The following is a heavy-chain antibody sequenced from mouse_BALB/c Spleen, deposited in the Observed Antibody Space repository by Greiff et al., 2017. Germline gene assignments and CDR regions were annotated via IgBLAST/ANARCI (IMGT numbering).Heavy chain of an antibody. CDR1: GFTFSNYW. CDR3: TRGRYDYDRAWFAY. Sequence: EVKVEESGGGLVQPGGSMKLSCVASGFTFSNYWMNWVRQSPEKGLEWVAEIRLKSNNYATHYAESVKGRFTISRDDSKSSVYLQMNNLRAEDTGIYYCTRGRYDYDRAWFAYWGQGTLVTVSA. V-gene: IGHV6-6*02. CDR2: IRLKSNNYAT. J-gene: IGHJ3*01. D-gene: IGHD2-4*01.